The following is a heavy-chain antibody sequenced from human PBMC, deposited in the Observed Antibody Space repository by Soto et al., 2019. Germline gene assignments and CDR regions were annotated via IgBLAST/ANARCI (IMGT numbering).Heavy chain of an antibody. CDR1: GFTFSSYG. CDR3: ARAGYSSSWIYYYYGMDV. CDR2: IWYDGSNK. Sequence: PGGSLRLSCAASGFTFSSYGMHWVRQAPGKGLEWVAVIWYDGSNKYYADSAKGRFTISRDNSKNTLYLQMNSLRAEDTAVYYCARAGYSSSWIYYYYGMDVWGQGTTVTVSS. J-gene: IGHJ6*02. D-gene: IGHD6-13*01. V-gene: IGHV3-33*01.